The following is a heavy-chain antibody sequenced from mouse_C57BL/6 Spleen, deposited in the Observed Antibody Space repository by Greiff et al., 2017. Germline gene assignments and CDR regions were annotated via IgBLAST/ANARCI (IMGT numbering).Heavy chain of an antibody. V-gene: IGHV1-52*01. CDR3: ARGQLRATPWFAY. CDR2: IDPSDSET. CDR1: GYTFTSYW. D-gene: IGHD3-2*02. Sequence: QVQLQQPGAELVRPGSSVKLSCKASGYTFTSYWMHWVKQRPIQGLEWIGNIDPSDSETHYNQKFKDKATLTVDKSSSTAYMQLSSLTSEDSAVYYCARGQLRATPWFAYWGQGTLVTVSA. J-gene: IGHJ3*01.